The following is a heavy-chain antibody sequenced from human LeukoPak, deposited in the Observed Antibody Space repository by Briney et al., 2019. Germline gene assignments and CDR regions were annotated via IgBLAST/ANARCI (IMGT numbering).Heavy chain of an antibody. CDR2: INPNSGGT. CDR3: ARSSRFLEWLYGY. CDR1: GYTFTGYY. Sequence: GASVKVSCKASGYTFTGYYMHWVRQAPGQGLEWMGWINPNSGGTNYAQKFQGRVTMTRDTSISTAYMELSRLRSDDTAVYYRARSSRFLEWLYGYWGQGTLVTVSS. J-gene: IGHJ4*02. V-gene: IGHV1-2*02. D-gene: IGHD3-3*01.